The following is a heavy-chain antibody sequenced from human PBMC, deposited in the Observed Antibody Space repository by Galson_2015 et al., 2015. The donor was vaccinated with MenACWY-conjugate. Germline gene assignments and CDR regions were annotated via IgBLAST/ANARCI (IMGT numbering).Heavy chain of an antibody. CDR3: ARGYGYCSGGSCYSIRWFDP. CDR1: GGSFSGYY. CDR2: INHSGST. Sequence: ETLSLTCAVYGGSFSGYYWSWIRQPPGKGLEWIGEINHSGSTNYNPSLKSRVTISVDTSKNQFSLKLSSVTAAGTAVYYCARGYGYCSGGSCYSIRWFDPWGQGTLVTVSS. D-gene: IGHD2-15*01. J-gene: IGHJ5*02. V-gene: IGHV4-34*01.